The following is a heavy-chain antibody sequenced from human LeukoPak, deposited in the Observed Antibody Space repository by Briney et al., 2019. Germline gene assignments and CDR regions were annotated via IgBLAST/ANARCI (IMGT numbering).Heavy chain of an antibody. CDR1: GYTFTSYA. CDR2: INTNTGNP. J-gene: IGHJ6*02. D-gene: IGHD3-3*01. Sequence: ASVTVSCKASGYTFTSYAMNWVRQAPGQGLEWMGWINTNTGNPTYAQGFTGRFVFSLDTSVSTAYLQISSLKAEDTAVYYCARVLRGEDYDFWSGYYFGRAYYYYGMDVWGQGTTVTVSS. CDR3: ARVLRGEDYDFWSGYYFGRAYYYYGMDV. V-gene: IGHV7-4-1*02.